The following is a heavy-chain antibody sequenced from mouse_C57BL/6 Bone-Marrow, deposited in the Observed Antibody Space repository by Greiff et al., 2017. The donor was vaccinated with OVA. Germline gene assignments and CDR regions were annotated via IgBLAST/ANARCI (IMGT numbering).Heavy chain of an antibody. Sequence: VQLKESVAELVRPGASVTLSCTASGFNIKNTYMHWVKQRPEQGLEWIGRIDPANGNTKYAPKFQGKATITADTSSNTAYLQLSSLTSEDTAIYYCARGITTVVEGGYWGQGTTLTVSS. D-gene: IGHD1-1*01. V-gene: IGHV14-3*01. J-gene: IGHJ2*01. CDR2: IDPANGNT. CDR3: ARGITTVVEGGY. CDR1: GFNIKNTY.